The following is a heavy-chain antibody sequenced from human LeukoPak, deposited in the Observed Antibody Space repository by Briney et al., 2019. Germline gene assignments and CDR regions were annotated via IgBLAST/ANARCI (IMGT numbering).Heavy chain of an antibody. J-gene: IGHJ5*02. V-gene: IGHV4-59*01. D-gene: IGHD1-7*01. CDR3: ARGTGYNWNYGP. CDR2: IYYSGSA. CDR1: GVSISSYY. Sequence: SETLSLTCTVSGVSISSYYWSWIRQPPGKGLEWIGYIYYSGSANYNPSLKSRVTMSVDTSKNQFSLELSSVTAADSAMYYCARGTGYNWNYGPWGQGTLVTVSS.